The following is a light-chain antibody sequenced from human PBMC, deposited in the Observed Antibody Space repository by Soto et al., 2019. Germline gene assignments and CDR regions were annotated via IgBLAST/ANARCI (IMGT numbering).Light chain of an antibody. V-gene: IGKV3-20*01. CDR3: QQYGSSPGYT. CDR1: QSVGSIY. J-gene: IGKJ2*01. Sequence: IVLTQSPGTLSLSPGERATLSCRASQSVGSIYLAWYQQKPGQAPRLIIHGASNRASGIPDRFSGSGSGTDFTLTISRLEPEDFAVYYCQQYGSSPGYTFGQGTKLEIK. CDR2: GAS.